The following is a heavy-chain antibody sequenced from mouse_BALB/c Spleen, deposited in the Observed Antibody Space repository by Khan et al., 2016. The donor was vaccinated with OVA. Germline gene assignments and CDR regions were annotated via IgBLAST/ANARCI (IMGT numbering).Heavy chain of an antibody. CDR3: AKQLSIYPDYFDY. V-gene: IGHV2-6-5*01. CDR2: IWGGGGT. CDR1: GFSLTDYG. Sequence: QVQLKQSGPGLVAPSQSLSITCTVSGFSLTDYGVSWISQPPGKGLEWLGVIWGGGGTNNNSPLKSRLSISKDNSKRQVFLIIYSRQTDDTAMYYCAKQLSIYPDYFDYWGQGTTLTVSS. J-gene: IGHJ2*01. D-gene: IGHD1-3*01.